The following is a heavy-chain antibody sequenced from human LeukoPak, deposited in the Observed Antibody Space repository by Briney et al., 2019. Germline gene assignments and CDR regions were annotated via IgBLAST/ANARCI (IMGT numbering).Heavy chain of an antibody. V-gene: IGHV3-21*01. CDR1: GFTFSSYS. Sequence: GGSLRLSCAASGFTFSSYSMNWVRQAPGKGLEWASSISSSSSYIYYADSVKGRFTISRDNAKNSLYLQMNSLRAEDTAVYYCARDAKLTGDYWYFDLWGRGTLVTVSS. D-gene: IGHD7-27*01. CDR3: ARDAKLTGDYWYFDL. J-gene: IGHJ2*01. CDR2: ISSSSSYI.